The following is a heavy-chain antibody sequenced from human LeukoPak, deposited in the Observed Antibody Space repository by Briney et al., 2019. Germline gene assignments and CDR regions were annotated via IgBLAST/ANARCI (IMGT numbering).Heavy chain of an antibody. D-gene: IGHD3-22*01. V-gene: IGHV3-11*01. CDR3: ARDRPRESVVVVRLDY. CDR2: ISSSGSTI. J-gene: IGHJ4*02. CDR1: GFTFSDYY. Sequence: GGSVRLSCAASGFTFSDYYMSWIRQAPGKGLEWVSYISSSGSTIYYADSVKGRFTISRDNAKNSLYLQMNSLRAEDTAVYYCARDRPRESVVVVRLDYWGQGTLVTVSS.